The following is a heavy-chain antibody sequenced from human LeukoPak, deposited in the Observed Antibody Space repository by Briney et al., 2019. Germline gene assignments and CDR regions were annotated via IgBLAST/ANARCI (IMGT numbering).Heavy chain of an antibody. CDR3: AAAPVDTAMGGFDY. V-gene: IGHV1-58*01. D-gene: IGHD5-18*01. CDR1: GFTFTSSA. Sequence: SVKVSCTASGFTFTSSAVQWVRQARGQRLEWIGWIVVGSGNTNYAQKFQERVTITRDMSTSTAYMELSSLRSEDTAVYYCAAAPVDTAMGGFDYWGQGTLVTVSS. J-gene: IGHJ4*02. CDR2: IVVGSGNT.